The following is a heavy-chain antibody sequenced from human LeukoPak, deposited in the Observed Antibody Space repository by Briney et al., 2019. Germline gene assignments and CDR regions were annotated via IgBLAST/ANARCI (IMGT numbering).Heavy chain of an antibody. CDR3: AIAGDSSTGCYRCFDY. D-gene: IGHD2-2*02. CDR1: GYRFTNYW. Sequence: GESLKISCKGSGYRFTNYWIGWVRQMPGKGLEWMGIIYPGDSDTRYNPSFQGQVTISADKSISTAYLQWYSLEASDTAVYYCAIAGDSSTGCYRCFDYWGQGTLVTVSS. V-gene: IGHV5-51*01. CDR2: IYPGDSDT. J-gene: IGHJ4*02.